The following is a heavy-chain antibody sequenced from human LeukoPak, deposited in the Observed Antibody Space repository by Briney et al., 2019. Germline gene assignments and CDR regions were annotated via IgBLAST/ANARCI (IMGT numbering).Heavy chain of an antibody. V-gene: IGHV4-59*01. J-gene: IGHJ4*02. CDR3: ARGDYGSGSYIH. Sequence: SETLSLTCTVSGGSISSYYWSWIRQPPGKGLEWIGYIYYSGSTNYNPSLKSRVTISVDTSKNQFSLKLSSVTAADTAVYYCARGDYGSGSYIHWGQGTLVTVSS. D-gene: IGHD3-10*01. CDR2: IYYSGST. CDR1: GGSISSYY.